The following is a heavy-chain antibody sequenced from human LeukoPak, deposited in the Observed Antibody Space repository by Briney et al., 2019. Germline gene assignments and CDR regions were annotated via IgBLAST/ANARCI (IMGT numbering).Heavy chain of an antibody. V-gene: IGHV3-49*04. D-gene: IGHD2-2*03. Sequence: PGGSLRLSCTASGFTFGDYAMSWVRQAPGKGLEWVGFIRSKAYGGTTEYAASVKGRFTISRDDSKSIAYLQMNSLKTEDTAVYYCTSSVGIVVVPAATTFDYWGQGTLVTVSS. CDR2: IRSKAYGGTT. CDR1: GFTFGDYA. CDR3: TSSVGIVVVPAATTFDY. J-gene: IGHJ4*02.